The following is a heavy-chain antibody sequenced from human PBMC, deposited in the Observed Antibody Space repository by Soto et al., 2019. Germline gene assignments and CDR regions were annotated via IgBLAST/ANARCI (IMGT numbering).Heavy chain of an antibody. V-gene: IGHV5-51*01. J-gene: IGHJ4*02. CDR3: ARGGVSTRTFDY. CDR2: IYPSDSDT. D-gene: IGHD3-3*01. Sequence: GESLKISCKGSGHNFAGYWIAWVRQMPGKGLELMGIIYPSDSDTRYRPSFQGQVTISADKSISSAYLQWSSLRAPDTAMYYCARGGVSTRTFDYWGQGTPVPVSS. CDR1: GHNFAGYW.